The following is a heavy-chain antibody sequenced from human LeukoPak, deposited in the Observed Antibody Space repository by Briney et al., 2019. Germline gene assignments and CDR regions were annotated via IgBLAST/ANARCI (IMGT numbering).Heavy chain of an antibody. CDR1: GFTFSSHT. CDR2: FSSTGSII. J-gene: IGHJ4*02. CDR3: ARVPAAITNLGQYYFDS. V-gene: IGHV3-48*04. D-gene: IGHD2-2*02. Sequence: GGSLRLSCAASGFTFSSHTMNWVRQAPGKGLEWVSYFSSTGSIIYYADSVKGRFTISRDNAKNSLYLQMNSLRAEDTAVYYCARVPAAITNLGQYYFDSWGQGTLVTVSS.